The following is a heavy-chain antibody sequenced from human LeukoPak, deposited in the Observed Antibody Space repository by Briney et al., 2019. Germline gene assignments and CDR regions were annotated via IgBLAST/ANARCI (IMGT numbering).Heavy chain of an antibody. CDR3: AWGEKDFWSGYEYYFDY. V-gene: IGHV3-74*01. CDR2: INSDGSST. J-gene: IGHJ4*02. D-gene: IGHD3-3*01. Sequence: GGSLRLSCAASGFTFSSYWMHWVRQAPGKGLVWVSRINSDGSSTSYADSVKGRFTISRDNAKNTLYLQMNSLRAEDTAVYYCAWGEKDFWSGYEYYFDYWGQGTLVTVSS. CDR1: GFTFSSYW.